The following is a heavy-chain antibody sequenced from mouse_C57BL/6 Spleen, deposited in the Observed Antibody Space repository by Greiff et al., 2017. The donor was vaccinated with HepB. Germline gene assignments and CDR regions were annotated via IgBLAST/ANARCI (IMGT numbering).Heavy chain of an antibody. CDR1: GYAFSSSW. Sequence: VQLQQSGPELVKPGASVKISCKASGYAFSSSWMNWVKQRPGKGLEWIGRIYPGDGDTNYNGKFKGKATLTADKSSSTAYMQLSSMTSEDSAVLFCARFGRWLDGMDYWGQGTSVTVSS. V-gene: IGHV1-82*01. J-gene: IGHJ4*01. D-gene: IGHD2-3*01. CDR2: IYPGDGDT. CDR3: ARFGRWLDGMDY.